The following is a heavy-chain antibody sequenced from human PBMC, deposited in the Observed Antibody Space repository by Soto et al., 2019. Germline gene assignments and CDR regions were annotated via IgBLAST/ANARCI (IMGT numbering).Heavy chain of an antibody. Sequence: QVQLVQSGAEVKNSGASVKVSCKASGYTFTSYGFSWVRQAPGQGLEWMGWISASNGNTNYAQKLQGRVTITADKSTSTAYMELSSLRSEDTAVYYCARAHYVEMATGFFDPWGQGTLVTVSS. CDR3: ARAHYVEMATGFFDP. V-gene: IGHV1-18*01. CDR1: GYTFTSYG. CDR2: ISASNGNT. J-gene: IGHJ5*02. D-gene: IGHD5-12*01.